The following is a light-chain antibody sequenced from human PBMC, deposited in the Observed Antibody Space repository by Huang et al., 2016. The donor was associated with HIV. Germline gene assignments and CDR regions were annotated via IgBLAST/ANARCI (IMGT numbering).Light chain of an antibody. CDR2: GAS. CDR3: QQYNNWPPWT. Sequence: EMVMTQSPATRSVSPGERATLSCRASQSVSTNLAWYQQKPGQAPRLLIHGASTRATGIPARFSGSGSGTEFTLTITSLQSEDFAVYYCQQYNNWPPWTFGQGTKVEIK. CDR1: QSVSTN. V-gene: IGKV3-15*01. J-gene: IGKJ1*01.